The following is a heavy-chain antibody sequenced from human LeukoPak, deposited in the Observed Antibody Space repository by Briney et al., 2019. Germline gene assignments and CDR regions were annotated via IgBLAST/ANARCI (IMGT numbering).Heavy chain of an antibody. D-gene: IGHD3-10*02. Sequence: GGTLRLSCATSGFIFSHHGMNWVRQAPGKGLEWVSGIRADAVTTYYADSVKGRFTISRDNAKNSLYLQMNSLRAKDTAVYYCAELGITMIGGVWGKGTTVTISS. CDR3: AELGITMIGGV. CDR2: IRADAVTT. CDR1: GFIFSHHG. V-gene: IGHV3-48*04. J-gene: IGHJ6*04.